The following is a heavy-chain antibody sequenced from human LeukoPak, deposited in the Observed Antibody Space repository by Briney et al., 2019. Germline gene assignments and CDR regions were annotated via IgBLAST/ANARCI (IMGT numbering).Heavy chain of an antibody. V-gene: IGHV3-53*01. J-gene: IGHJ4*02. CDR2: IYSGDNT. Sequence: GGSLRLSCAASGFTVSSNYMSRVRQAPGKGLEWVSVIYSGDNTYYADSVKGRFTISRDNSKNTLYLHMNSLRAEDTAVYYCAKDDAWLQYNDWGQGTLVTVSS. CDR1: GFTVSSNY. D-gene: IGHD5-24*01. CDR3: AKDDAWLQYND.